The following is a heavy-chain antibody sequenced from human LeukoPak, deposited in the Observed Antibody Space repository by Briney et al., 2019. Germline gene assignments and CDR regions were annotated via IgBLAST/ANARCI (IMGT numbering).Heavy chain of an antibody. CDR3: ARGPYYYGMDV. CDR1: GGSFSGYY. V-gene: IGHV4-34*01. CDR2: INHSGST. Sequence: PSETLSLTCAVYGGSFSGYYWSWIRQPPGKGQEWIGEINHSGSTNYNPSLKSRVTISVDTSKNQFSLKLSSVTAADTAVYYCARGPYYYGMDVWGQGTTVTVSS. J-gene: IGHJ6*02.